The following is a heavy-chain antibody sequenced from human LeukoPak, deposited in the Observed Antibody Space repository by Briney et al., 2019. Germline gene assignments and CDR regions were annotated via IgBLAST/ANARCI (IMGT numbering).Heavy chain of an antibody. CDR2: IIPIFGTA. J-gene: IGHJ4*02. D-gene: IGHD3-22*01. Sequence: ASVKVSCKASGGTFSSYAISWVRQAPGQGLEWMGGIIPIFGTANYAQKFQGRVTITTDESTSTAYMELSSLRSEDTAVYYCASQRVTTIVVGPFDYWGQGTLVTVSS. CDR1: GGTFSSYA. V-gene: IGHV1-69*05. CDR3: ASQRVTTIVVGPFDY.